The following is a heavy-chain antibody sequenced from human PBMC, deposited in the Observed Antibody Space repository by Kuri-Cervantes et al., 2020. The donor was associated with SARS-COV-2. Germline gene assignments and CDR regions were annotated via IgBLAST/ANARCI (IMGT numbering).Heavy chain of an antibody. D-gene: IGHD4-17*01. CDR3: ARAYGVLRYIYYMDV. J-gene: IGHJ6*03. CDR1: GESFSGYY. Sequence: SETLSLTCAFYGESFSGYYWNWIRQSPGKGLQWIGEVNHRGSTNYNPSLKSRVTISVDTSSKQFSLNLSSVTAADTAVYYCARAYGVLRYIYYMDVWGRGTTVTVSS. V-gene: IGHV4-34*01. CDR2: VNHRGST.